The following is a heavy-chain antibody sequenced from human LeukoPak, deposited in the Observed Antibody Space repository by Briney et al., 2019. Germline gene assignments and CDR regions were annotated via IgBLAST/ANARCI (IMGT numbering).Heavy chain of an antibody. CDR2: ITGSGGST. V-gene: IGHV3-23*01. D-gene: IGHD3-16*02. Sequence: PGGSLRLSCAASGFTFSSYAMSWVRQAPGKGLEWVSTITGSGGSTYYADSVKGRFTISRDNSKNTLYLQMNSLRAEDTALYYCARDVRHDYVWGSYRYTVGGAFDIWGQGTMVTVSS. CDR3: ARDVRHDYVWGSYRYTVGGAFDI. J-gene: IGHJ3*02. CDR1: GFTFSSYA.